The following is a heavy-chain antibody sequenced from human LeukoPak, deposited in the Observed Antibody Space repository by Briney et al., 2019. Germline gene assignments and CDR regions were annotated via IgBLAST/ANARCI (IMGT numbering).Heavy chain of an antibody. D-gene: IGHD1-26*01. V-gene: IGHV3-9*01. J-gene: IGHJ4*02. CDR2: ISWNSGTI. CDR1: GFTFDDYA. Sequence: GRSLRLSCAASGFTFDDYAMHWVRQAPGKGLEWVSGISWNSGTIAYADSVKGRFTISRDNAKNSLYLQMNSLRAEDTALYYCAQDSGSRSFYFDFWGQGTLVTVSS. CDR3: AQDSGSRSFYFDF.